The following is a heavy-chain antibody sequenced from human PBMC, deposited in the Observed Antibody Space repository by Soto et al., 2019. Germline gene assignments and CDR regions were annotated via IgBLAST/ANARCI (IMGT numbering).Heavy chain of an antibody. CDR2: IYYSGST. CDR1: GGSISSSSYY. J-gene: IGHJ4*02. V-gene: IGHV4-39*01. CDR3: ARFTQDNVVVVAALYYCDY. Sequence: SETLSLTCTVSGGSISSSSYYWGWIRQPPGKGLEWIGSIYYSGSTYYNPSLKSRVTISVDTSKNQFSLKLSSVTAADTAVYYCARFTQDNVVVVAALYYCDYWGQGTLVTVSS. D-gene: IGHD2-15*01.